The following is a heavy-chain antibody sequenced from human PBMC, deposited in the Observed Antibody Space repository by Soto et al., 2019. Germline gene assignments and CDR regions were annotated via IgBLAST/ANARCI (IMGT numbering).Heavy chain of an antibody. CDR1: GFTFSSHA. CDR2: ISYDGSNK. CDR3: ARVLSGITAFDY. D-gene: IGHD1-20*01. J-gene: IGHJ4*02. Sequence: GGSLRLSCAASGFTFSSHAMHWVRQAPGKGLEWVAVISYDGSNKYYADSVKGRFTISRDNSKNTLYLQMNSLRAEDTAVYYCARVLSGITAFDYWGQGTLVTVSS. V-gene: IGHV3-30-3*01.